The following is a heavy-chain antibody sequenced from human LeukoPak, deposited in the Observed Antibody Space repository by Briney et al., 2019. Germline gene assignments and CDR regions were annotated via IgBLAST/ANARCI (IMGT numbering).Heavy chain of an antibody. CDR2: IKEDGSKK. CDR1: GFSFRNYW. CDR3: ARDGDGRGEDFDY. V-gene: IGHV3-7*01. D-gene: IGHD4-17*01. Sequence: SGGSLILSCVASGFSFRNYWMSWVRQAPGKGLEWVANIKEDGSKKNHLDSVKGRFTISRDNAKNFLYLQMNSLRVEDTALYYCARDGDGRGEDFDYWGQGVLVTVSS. J-gene: IGHJ4*02.